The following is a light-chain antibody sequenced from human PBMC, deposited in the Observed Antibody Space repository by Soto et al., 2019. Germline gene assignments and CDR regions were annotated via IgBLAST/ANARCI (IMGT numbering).Light chain of an antibody. J-gene: IGLJ1*01. CDR1: SNDVGNYNY. CDR2: DVS. V-gene: IGLV2-14*03. CDR3: YSYTTGSTYV. Sequence: QSALTQPASVSGSPGQSITISCTGTSNDVGNYNYVSWYQHHPGKAPKLMIYDVSNRPSGVSDRFSGSKSGNTASLTISGLQAEDEADYYCYSYTTGSTYVFGTGTKLTVL.